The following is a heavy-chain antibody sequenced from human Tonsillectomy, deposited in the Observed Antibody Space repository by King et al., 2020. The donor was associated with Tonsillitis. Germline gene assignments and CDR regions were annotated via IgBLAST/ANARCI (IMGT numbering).Heavy chain of an antibody. V-gene: IGHV3-53*01. CDR2: IYSGGST. Sequence: VQLVESGGGLIQPGGSLRLSCAASGFTVNTNYMSWVRQAPGKGLEWVSVIYSGGSTFYADSVKGRFPISRDNSKNTLYLQMNSLRTEDTAVYYCARNYDFWSGPFDYWGQGTLVTVSS. D-gene: IGHD3-3*01. J-gene: IGHJ4*02. CDR1: GFTVNTNY. CDR3: ARNYDFWSGPFDY.